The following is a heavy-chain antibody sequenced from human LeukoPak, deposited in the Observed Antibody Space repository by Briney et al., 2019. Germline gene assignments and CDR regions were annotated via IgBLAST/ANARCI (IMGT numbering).Heavy chain of an antibody. Sequence: GESLKISCKISGYKLTNNRIGWVRQVPGKGLEWMGLIYPGCSDAKYSPSFQGQVTLSVDASISTAYLQLSDLRASDTAIYYCVRFALTSSLDHWGQGTLVTVSS. J-gene: IGHJ5*02. CDR1: GYKLTNNR. D-gene: IGHD6-13*01. CDR2: IYPGCSDA. CDR3: VRFALTSSLDH. V-gene: IGHV5-51*01.